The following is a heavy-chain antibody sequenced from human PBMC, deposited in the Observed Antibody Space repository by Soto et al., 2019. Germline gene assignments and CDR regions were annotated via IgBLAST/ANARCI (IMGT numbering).Heavy chain of an antibody. J-gene: IGHJ4*02. CDR1: GGSFSVYY. CDR3: ALRLRFLGYPFDY. Sequence: SETLSLTCAVYGGSFSVYYWSWIRQPPGKGLEWIGEINHSGSTNYNPSLKSRVTISVDTSKNQFSLKLSSVTAADTAVYYCALRLRFLGYPFDYWGQGTLVTVSS. CDR2: INHSGST. V-gene: IGHV4-34*01. D-gene: IGHD3-3*01.